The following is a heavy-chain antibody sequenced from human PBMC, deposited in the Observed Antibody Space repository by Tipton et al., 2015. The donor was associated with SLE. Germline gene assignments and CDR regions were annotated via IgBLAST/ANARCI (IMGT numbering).Heavy chain of an antibody. CDR3: ARGSFDYYSSSGHWFDS. CDR2: LHDSGSI. V-gene: IGHV4-4*08. D-gene: IGHD3-22*01. J-gene: IGHJ5*01. CDR1: GGSISSYY. Sequence: TLSLTCTVSGGSISSYYWGWIRQPPGKGLEWIGYLHDSGSINYNPSLESRVTISVDTSTNQFSLRLSSVTAADTAVYYCARGSFDYYSSSGHWFDSWGQGALVTVSS.